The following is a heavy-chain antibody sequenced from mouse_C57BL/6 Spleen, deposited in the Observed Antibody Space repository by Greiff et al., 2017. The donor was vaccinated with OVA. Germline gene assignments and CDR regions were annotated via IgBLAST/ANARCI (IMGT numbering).Heavy chain of an antibody. Sequence: EVQVVESGGGLVKPGGSLKLSCAASGFTFSSYTMSWVRQTPEKRLVWVATISGGGGNTYYPDSVKGRFTISRDNAKNTLYLQMSSLRSEDTALYYCARGELGRFPWVAYWGQGTLVTVSA. CDR1: GFTFSSYT. V-gene: IGHV5-9*01. D-gene: IGHD4-1*01. J-gene: IGHJ3*01. CDR3: ARGELGRFPWVAY. CDR2: ISGGGGNT.